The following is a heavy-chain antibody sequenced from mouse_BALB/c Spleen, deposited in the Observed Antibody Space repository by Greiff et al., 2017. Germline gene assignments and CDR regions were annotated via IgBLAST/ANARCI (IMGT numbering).Heavy chain of an antibody. D-gene: IGHD1-1*02. J-gene: IGHJ3*01. CDR3: ARGDYGTPLFAY. CDR1: GYTFTSYW. Sequence: VQLQQPGAELVKPGASVKLSCKASGYTFTSYWMHWVKQRPGQGLEWIGEIDPSDSYTNYNQKFKGKATLTVDKSSSTAYMQLSSLTSEDSAVYYCARGDYGTPLFAYWGQGTLVTVSA. V-gene: IGHV1-69*02. CDR2: IDPSDSYT.